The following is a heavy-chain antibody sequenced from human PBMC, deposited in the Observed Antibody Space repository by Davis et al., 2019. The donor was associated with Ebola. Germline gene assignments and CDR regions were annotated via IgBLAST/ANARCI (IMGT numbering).Heavy chain of an antibody. CDR2: ISSSSSYI. CDR1: GSSLRSYS. V-gene: IGHV3-21*01. D-gene: IGHD5-12*01. Sequence: PGGSLRLSCSASGSSLRSYSMNWVRQAPGKGLEWVSSISSSSSYIHYGDSVKGRFTISRDHGKNSLYLQMNSLRVEDTAVYYCARDRGYELSPLEYWGQGTLVTVSS. J-gene: IGHJ4*02. CDR3: ARDRGYELSPLEY.